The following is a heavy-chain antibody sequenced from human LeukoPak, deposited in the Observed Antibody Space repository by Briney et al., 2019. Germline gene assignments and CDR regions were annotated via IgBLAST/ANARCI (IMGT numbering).Heavy chain of an antibody. CDR1: GFTFDDYA. D-gene: IGHD4-17*01. Sequence: PGGSLRLSCAASGFTFDDYAMHWLRQAPGKGLEWVSGISWNSGSIGYADSVKGRFTISRDNAKNSLYLEMNSLRAEDTALYYCAKVLTTVTTRSYFDLWGRGTLVTVSS. CDR2: ISWNSGSI. CDR3: AKVLTTVTTRSYFDL. V-gene: IGHV3-9*01. J-gene: IGHJ2*01.